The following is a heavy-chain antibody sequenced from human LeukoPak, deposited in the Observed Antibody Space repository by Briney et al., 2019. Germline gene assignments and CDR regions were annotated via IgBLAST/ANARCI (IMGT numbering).Heavy chain of an antibody. J-gene: IGHJ4*02. CDR3: ARDKYYYDSSGYLSVYFDY. CDR2: ISSSSSYI. CDR1: GFTFSSYS. Sequence: PGGPLRLSCAASGFTFSSYSMNWVRQAPGKGLEWVSSISSSSSYIYYADSVKGRFTISRDNAKNSLYLQMNSLRAEDTAVYYCARDKYYYDSSGYLSVYFDYWGQGTLVTVSS. V-gene: IGHV3-21*01. D-gene: IGHD3-22*01.